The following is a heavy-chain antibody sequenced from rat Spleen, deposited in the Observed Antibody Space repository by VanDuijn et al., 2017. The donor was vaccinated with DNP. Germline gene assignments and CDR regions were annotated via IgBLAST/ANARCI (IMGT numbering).Heavy chain of an antibody. Sequence: EVQLVESGGGPVQPGRSLKLSCAASGFTFSNYYLAWIRPAPAKGLEWVATIIYDGSSTYYRVSVKGRFTISRDNAKSTLYLQMDSLRSEDTAIYYCARHDPSSYVMDAWGQGASVTVSS. CDR1: GFTFSNYY. J-gene: IGHJ4*01. CDR2: IIYDGSST. V-gene: IGHV5-29*01. D-gene: IGHD1-2*01. CDR3: ARHDPSSYVMDA.